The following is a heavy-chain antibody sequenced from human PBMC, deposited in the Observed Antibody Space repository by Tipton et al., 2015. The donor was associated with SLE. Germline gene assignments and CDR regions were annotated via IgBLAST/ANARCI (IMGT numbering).Heavy chain of an antibody. CDR2: IWDDGRNK. CDR3: ARTDLYSSSSFDYYYMDV. CDR1: GFTFSSYG. J-gene: IGHJ6*03. D-gene: IGHD6-6*01. V-gene: IGHV3-33*01. Sequence: SLRLSCAASGFTFSSYGMHWVRQAPGKGLEWVAVIWDDGRNKYYADSVKGRFTISRDNSKNTLYLQMNSLRAEDTAVYYCARTDLYSSSSFDYYYMDVWGKGTTVTVSS.